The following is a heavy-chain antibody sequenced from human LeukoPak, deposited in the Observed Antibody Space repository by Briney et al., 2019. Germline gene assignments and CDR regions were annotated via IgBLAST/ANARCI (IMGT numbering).Heavy chain of an antibody. D-gene: IGHD6-13*01. Sequence: SVKVSCKASGGTFSSYAISWVRQAPGQGLEWMGGIIPIFGTANYAQKFQGRVTITTDESTSTAYMELSSLRSEDTAVYYCARGTISSSWYEAHDAFDIWGQGTMVTVSS. CDR2: IIPIFGTA. J-gene: IGHJ3*02. CDR1: GGTFSSYA. CDR3: ARGTISSSWYEAHDAFDI. V-gene: IGHV1-69*05.